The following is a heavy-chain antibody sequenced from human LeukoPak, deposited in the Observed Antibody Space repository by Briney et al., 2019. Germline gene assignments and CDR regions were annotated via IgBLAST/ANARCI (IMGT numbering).Heavy chain of an antibody. CDR2: IDPGDSGSYT. D-gene: IGHD4-17*01. Sequence: GESLKISRKGSGYSFTSYWISWVRQMPGKGLEWMGRIDPGDSGSYTNYNPSFHGHVTISAGKSITTAYMQWNSLEASDTGIYYCARLVYYGDYVDYWGQGTLVTVSS. J-gene: IGHJ4*02. V-gene: IGHV5-10-1*01. CDR3: ARLVYYGDYVDY. CDR1: GYSFTSYW.